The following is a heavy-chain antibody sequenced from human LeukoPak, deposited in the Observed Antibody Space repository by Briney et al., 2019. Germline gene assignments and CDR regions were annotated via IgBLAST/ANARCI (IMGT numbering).Heavy chain of an antibody. V-gene: IGHV3-48*03. CDR1: GFTFSSYE. CDR2: ISSSGSTI. CDR3: AKSVAAVAFDI. Sequence: GGSLRLSCAASGFTFSSYEMNWVRQAPGKGLEWVSYISSSGSTIYYADSVKGRFTISRDNSKNTLYLQMNSLRAEDTAVYYCAKSVAAVAFDIWGQGTMVTVSS. J-gene: IGHJ3*02. D-gene: IGHD6-25*01.